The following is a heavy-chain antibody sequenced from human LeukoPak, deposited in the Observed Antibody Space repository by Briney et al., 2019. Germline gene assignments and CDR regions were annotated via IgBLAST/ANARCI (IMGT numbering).Heavy chain of an antibody. J-gene: IGHJ3*02. CDR3: AKSKGYGLVDI. CDR2: IFYSGST. Sequence: SSETLSLTCTVSGGSISSSSYYWGWIRQPPGKGLEWIGNIFYSGSTYYSPSLRSRVTISLDTSRNQFSLKLNSVTAADTAVYYCAKSKGYGLVDIWGQGKMVTVSS. D-gene: IGHD3-10*01. CDR1: GGSISSSSYY. V-gene: IGHV4-39*07.